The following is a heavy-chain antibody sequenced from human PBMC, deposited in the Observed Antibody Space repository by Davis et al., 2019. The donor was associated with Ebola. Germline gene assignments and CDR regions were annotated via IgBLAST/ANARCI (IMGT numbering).Heavy chain of an antibody. CDR2: LYSGGET. V-gene: IGHV3-53*05. D-gene: IGHD3-10*01. CDR3: ARVGRVRGVMEDY. CDR1: GFSVITNY. J-gene: IGHJ4*02. Sequence: GESLKIPCAISGFSVITNYMSWVRQAPGKGLEWISVLYSGGETYYADSVKGRFTISRDNSKNLLYLQMSSLRGDDTAVYYCARVGRVRGVMEDYWGQGTLVTVSS.